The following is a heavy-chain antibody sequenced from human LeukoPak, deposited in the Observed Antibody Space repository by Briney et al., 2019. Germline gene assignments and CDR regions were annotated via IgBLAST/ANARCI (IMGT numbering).Heavy chain of an antibody. CDR3: ATERDLPHYYNYYFDY. Sequence: SQTLSLTCTVSGGSISSGSYYWSWIRQPAGKGLEWIGRIYTSGSTNYNPSLKSRVTISVDTSKNQFSLKLSSVTAADTAVYNCATERDLPHYYNYYFDYWGQGTLVTVSS. CDR1: GGSISSGSYY. D-gene: IGHD3-3*01. J-gene: IGHJ4*02. V-gene: IGHV4-61*02. CDR2: IYTSGST.